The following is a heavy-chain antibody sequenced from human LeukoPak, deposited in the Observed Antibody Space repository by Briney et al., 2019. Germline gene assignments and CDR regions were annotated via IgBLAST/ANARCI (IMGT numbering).Heavy chain of an antibody. V-gene: IGHV1-2*02. CDR2: INPNNGDT. D-gene: IGHD3-16*01. J-gene: IGHJ3*01. CDR3: AREAGDNAYDF. Sequence: ASVNVSCKASGYTFTAFYFHWVRQAPGQGLECMGWINPNNGDTRYAQNFQGRVTMTRDTSITTLYLELSSLRSDDTAIYYCAREAGDNAYDFWGPGTMVTVSS. CDR1: GYTFTAFY.